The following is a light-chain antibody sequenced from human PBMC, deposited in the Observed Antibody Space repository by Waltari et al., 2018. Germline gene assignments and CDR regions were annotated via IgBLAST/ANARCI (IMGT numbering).Light chain of an antibody. CDR3: QMYVRLPAT. V-gene: IGKV3-20*01. Sequence: EIVLKQSPGTLYLSQGERTTLSCRASQSVSRSLAWYQQKPGQAPRLLIYDASSRATGIPDRFSGSGSGTDFSLTISRVEPEDFAVYYCQMYVRLPATFGQGTKVEVK. J-gene: IGKJ1*01. CDR1: QSVSRS. CDR2: DAS.